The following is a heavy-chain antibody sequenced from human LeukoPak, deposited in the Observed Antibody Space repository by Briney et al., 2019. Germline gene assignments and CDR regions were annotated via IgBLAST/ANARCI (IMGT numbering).Heavy chain of an antibody. J-gene: IGHJ3*02. V-gene: IGHV4-61*01. CDR1: GGSVSSGSYY. CDR2: IYYRGST. D-gene: IGHD3-16*01. CDR3: ARLPAGGAIPPVRAFDI. Sequence: PSETLSLTCTVSGGSVSSGSYYWSWIRQPPGKGLEWIGYIYYRGSTDYNPSLKSRVTISVDTSKNQFSLKLSSVTAADTAVYYCARLPAGGAIPPVRAFDIWGQGTMVTVSS.